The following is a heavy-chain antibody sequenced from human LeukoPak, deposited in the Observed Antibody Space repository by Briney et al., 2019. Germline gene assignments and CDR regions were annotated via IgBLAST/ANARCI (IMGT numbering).Heavy chain of an antibody. V-gene: IGHV3-30*02. J-gene: IGHJ4*02. CDR1: GFTFSSYG. CDR2: IRYDGSKK. Sequence: GGSLRLSCAASGFTFSSYGMHWVRQAPGKGLEWVTFIRYDGSKKYYADSVKGRFTISRDNSKNTLYLQMNSLRAEDTAVYYCAKDRGYYFDYWGQGTLVTVSS. D-gene: IGHD3-10*01. CDR3: AKDRGYYFDY.